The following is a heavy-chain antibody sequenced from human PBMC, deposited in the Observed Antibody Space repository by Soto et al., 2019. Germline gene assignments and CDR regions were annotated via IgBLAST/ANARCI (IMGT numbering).Heavy chain of an antibody. CDR1: SYTFASYG. CDR2: ISAYNGNT. Sequence: QVQLVQSGAEVKKPGASVKVSCKASSYTFASYGISWVRQAPGQGLEWMGWISAYNGNTNYAQNPQGRVTMTTDPSTSTAYMELRSLRSDDTAVYYCARIIAAAADFDYWGQGTLVTVSS. CDR3: ARIIAAAADFDY. V-gene: IGHV1-18*01. D-gene: IGHD6-13*01. J-gene: IGHJ4*02.